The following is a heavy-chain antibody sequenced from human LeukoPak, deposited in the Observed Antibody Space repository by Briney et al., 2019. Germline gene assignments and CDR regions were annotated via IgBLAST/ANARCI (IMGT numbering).Heavy chain of an antibody. CDR2: ISSSSNTI. CDR3: AKGSVDTAMAIDY. CDR1: GFTFSSFG. Sequence: PGGSLRLSCAASGFTFSSFGMNWVRQAPGKGLEWVSYISSSSNTIYYADSVKGRFTISRDNSKNTLYLQMNSLRAEDTAVYYCAKGSVDTAMAIDYWGQGTLVTVSS. D-gene: IGHD5-18*01. V-gene: IGHV3-48*01. J-gene: IGHJ4*02.